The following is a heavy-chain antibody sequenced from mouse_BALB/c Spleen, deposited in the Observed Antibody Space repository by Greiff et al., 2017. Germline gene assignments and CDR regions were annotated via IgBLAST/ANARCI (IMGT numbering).Heavy chain of an antibody. CDR3: ARDGGNYVGVWFAY. CDR2: ISYSGST. CDR1: GDSITSGY. J-gene: IGHJ3*01. V-gene: IGHV3-8*02. Sequence: EVQRVESGPSLVKPSQTLSLTCSVTGDSITSGYWNWIRKFPGNKLEYMGYISYSGSTYYNPSLKSRISITRDTSKNQYYLQLNSVTTEDTATYYCARDGGNYVGVWFAYWGQGTLVTVSA. D-gene: IGHD2-1*01.